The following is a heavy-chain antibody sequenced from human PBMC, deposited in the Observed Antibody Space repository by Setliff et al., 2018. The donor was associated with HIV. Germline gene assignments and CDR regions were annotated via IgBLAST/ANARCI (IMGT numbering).Heavy chain of an antibody. J-gene: IGHJ4*02. CDR3: ARTRALNSSNWNPFDY. CDR2: MYSSGTT. CDR1: GGSINSDSYNYY. V-gene: IGHV4-61*09. D-gene: IGHD1-1*01. Sequence: SETLSLTCTVSGGSINSDSYNYYWSWIRQPAGRGLEWIGHMYSSGTTSYNPSLKSRVTISIDTSKNQFSLKLTSVTVADSALYFCARTRALNSSNWNPFDYWGQGTLVTVSS.